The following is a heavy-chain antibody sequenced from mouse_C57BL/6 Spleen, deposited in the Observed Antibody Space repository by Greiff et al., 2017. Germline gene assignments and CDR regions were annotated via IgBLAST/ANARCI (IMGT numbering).Heavy chain of an antibody. CDR1: GFTFSDYG. CDR3: ARSAITTVGGAWVAY. CDR2: ISSGSSTI. J-gene: IGHJ3*01. D-gene: IGHD1-1*01. V-gene: IGHV5-17*01. Sequence: EVKLVESGGGLVKPGGSLKLSCAASGFTFSDYGMHWVRQAPEKRLEWVADISSGSSTIYYADTVKGRFTISSDNAKNTLFLQMTGLRSEDTAMYYCARSAITTVGGAWVAYWGQGTLVTVSA.